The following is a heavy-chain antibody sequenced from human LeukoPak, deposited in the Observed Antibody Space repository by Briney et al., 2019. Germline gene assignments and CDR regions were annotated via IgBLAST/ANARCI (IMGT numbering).Heavy chain of an antibody. D-gene: IGHD3-16*02. V-gene: IGHV3-74*01. CDR1: GFTFSSYW. J-gene: IGHJ4*02. Sequence: GGSLRLSCVASGFTFSSYWMHWVRQAPGKGLVWVSRINSDGSSTSYADSVKGRFTISRDDSKNTLYLQMNSLKTEDTAVYYCTTDTRDDYDWGSYRYTTPWIDYWGQGTLVTVSS. CDR3: TTDTRDDYDWGSYRYTTPWIDY. CDR2: INSDGSST.